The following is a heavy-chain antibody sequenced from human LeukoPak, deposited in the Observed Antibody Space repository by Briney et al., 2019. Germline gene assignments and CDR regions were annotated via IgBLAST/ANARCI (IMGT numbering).Heavy chain of an antibody. CDR3: ARTAGGFADSSGYFIDY. V-gene: IGHV3-30*01. Sequence: GGSLRLSCAASGFTFSSYAMHWVRQAPGKGLEWVAVISYDGSNKYYADSVKGRSTISRDNSKNTLYVQMNSLRAEDTAVYYCARTAGGFADSSGYFIDYWGQGTLVTVSS. CDR2: ISYDGSNK. D-gene: IGHD3-22*01. J-gene: IGHJ4*02. CDR1: GFTFSSYA.